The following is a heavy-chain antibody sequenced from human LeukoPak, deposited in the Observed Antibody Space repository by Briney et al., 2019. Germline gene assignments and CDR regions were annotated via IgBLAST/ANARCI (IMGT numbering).Heavy chain of an antibody. Sequence: SETLSLTCTVSGGSISGYYWSWIRQPPGKGLEWIGYIYYSGSTNYNPSLKSQVTISVDTSKNQFSLKLSSVTAADTAVYYCARGHYYGSGFNWFDPWGQGTLVTVSS. V-gene: IGHV4-59*01. CDR1: GGSISGYY. J-gene: IGHJ5*02. CDR2: IYYSGST. CDR3: ARGHYYGSGFNWFDP. D-gene: IGHD3-10*01.